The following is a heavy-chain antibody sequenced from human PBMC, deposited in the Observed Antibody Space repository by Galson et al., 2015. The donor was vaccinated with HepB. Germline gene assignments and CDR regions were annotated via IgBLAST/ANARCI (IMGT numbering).Heavy chain of an antibody. D-gene: IGHD3-22*01. CDR1: GYTFSDYA. J-gene: IGHJ5*02. V-gene: IGHV7-4-1*02. CDR2: INTNPGNP. Sequence: SVKVSCKASGYTFSDYAMNWVRQAPGPGLEWMGWINTNPGNPTYAQGFTGRFVFSLDTSVSTAFLQISSLKPEDTAVYYCAGEYYFDTSGYYRPNLGFDPWGQGTLVTVSS. CDR3: AGEYYFDTSGYYRPNLGFDP.